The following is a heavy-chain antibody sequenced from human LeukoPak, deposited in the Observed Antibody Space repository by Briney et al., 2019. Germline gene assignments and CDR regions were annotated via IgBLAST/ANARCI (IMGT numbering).Heavy chain of an antibody. CDR2: ISGSGGSI. J-gene: IGHJ3*02. CDR1: GFTFSSYA. CDR3: AKGVYYDRSAYNAFDI. V-gene: IGHV3-23*01. Sequence: GGSLRLSCAASGFTFSSYAMSWVRQAPGKGLEWVSAISGSGGSIYYADSVKGRFIISRDNSKNTLYLQMNSLRAEDTAVYYCAKGVYYDRSAYNAFDIWGQGTMVTVSS. D-gene: IGHD3-22*01.